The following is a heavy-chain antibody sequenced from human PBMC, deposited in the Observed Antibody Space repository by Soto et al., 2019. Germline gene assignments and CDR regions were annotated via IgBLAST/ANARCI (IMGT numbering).Heavy chain of an antibody. D-gene: IGHD2-2*01. J-gene: IGHJ5*02. CDR3: ARGNGSVVVPAGQYNWLDP. CDR2: MNPNSGDT. CDR1: GYTFTSYD. Sequence: ASVKVSCKASGYTFTSYDINWVRQATGQGLEWMGWMNPNSGDTGYAQKFQGRVTMTRNTSISTAYMELSSLRSEDTAVYYCARGNGSVVVPAGQYNWLDPWGQGTLVTVSS. V-gene: IGHV1-8*01.